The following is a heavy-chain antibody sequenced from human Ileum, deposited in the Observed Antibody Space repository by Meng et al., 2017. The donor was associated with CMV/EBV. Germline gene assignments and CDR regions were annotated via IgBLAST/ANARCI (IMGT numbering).Heavy chain of an antibody. J-gene: IGHJ4*02. D-gene: IGHD6-6*01. CDR2: YHVSWIT. Sequence: SGRGWVKLARPRTLTWAVLCASVMGCSYSLIGVRHTPGKRREWIGHYHVSWITYNSPDLQCRVTISVDTSKNQFSLKLSSVTAADTAVYYCARVYGIAVRPLDYWGQGTLVTVSS. V-gene: IGHV4-30-4*01. CDR3: ARVYGIAVRPLDY. CDR1: CASVMGCSYS.